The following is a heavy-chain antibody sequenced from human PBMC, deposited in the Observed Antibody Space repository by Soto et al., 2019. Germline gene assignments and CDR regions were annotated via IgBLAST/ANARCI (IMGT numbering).Heavy chain of an antibody. CDR3: ARETGTLYFYYCGMDV. D-gene: IGHD1-1*01. CDR2: IIPLFGSA. J-gene: IGHJ6*02. V-gene: IGHV1-69*12. Sequence: QVQLVQSGAEVKRPGSSVRVSCKASGGTFKTYAITWVRQAPGRGLEWMGGIIPLFGSANYSQNFQGRVTITADESTNTANMELTSLRSEDTAVYYCARETGTLYFYYCGMDVWGQGTTVTVSS. CDR1: GGTFKTYA.